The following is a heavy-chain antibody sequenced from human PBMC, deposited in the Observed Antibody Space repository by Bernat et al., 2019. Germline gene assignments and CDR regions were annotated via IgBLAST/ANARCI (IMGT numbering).Heavy chain of an antibody. J-gene: IGHJ4*02. D-gene: IGHD2-15*01. CDR3: ARDRYCSGGSCYSLAY. CDR2: IWYDGSNK. CDR1: GFTFSSYG. V-gene: IGHV3-33*01. Sequence: QVQLVESGGGVVQPGRSLRLSCAASGFTFSSYGMHWVRQAPGKGLEWVAVIWYDGSNKYYADSVKGRFTISRDNSKNTLYLQMNSLRAEDTAVYYCARDRYCSGGSCYSLAYWGQGTLVTVSS.